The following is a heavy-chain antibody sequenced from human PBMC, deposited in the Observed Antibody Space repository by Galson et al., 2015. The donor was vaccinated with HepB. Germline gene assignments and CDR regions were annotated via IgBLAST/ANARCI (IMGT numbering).Heavy chain of an antibody. D-gene: IGHD3-16*01. Sequence: SLRLSCAASGFTFSSYGMHWVRQAPGKGLEWVAVIWYDGSNKYYADSVKGRFTISRDNSKSTLYLQMDSLRGDDTAVYYCVNRWDWGQGTLVTVSS. CDR2: IWYDGSNK. CDR1: GFTFSSYG. CDR3: VNRWD. V-gene: IGHV3-33*06. J-gene: IGHJ4*02.